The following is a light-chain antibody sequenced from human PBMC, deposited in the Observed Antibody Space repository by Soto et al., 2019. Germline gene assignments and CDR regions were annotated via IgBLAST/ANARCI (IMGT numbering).Light chain of an antibody. V-gene: IGLV2-14*01. J-gene: IGLJ3*02. Sequence: QSALTQPASVSGSPGQSITISCTGTSSDVGGYNYVSWYQQHPGQAPKLMIYDVSNRPSGVSNRFSGSKSGNTASLTISGLQAEDEADYYCRSYTSSSTLVFGGGTKLTVL. CDR2: DVS. CDR3: RSYTSSSTLV. CDR1: SSDVGGYNY.